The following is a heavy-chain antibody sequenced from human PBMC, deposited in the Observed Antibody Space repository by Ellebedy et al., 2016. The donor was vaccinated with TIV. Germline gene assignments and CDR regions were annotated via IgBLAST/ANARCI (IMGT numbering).Heavy chain of an antibody. CDR3: ARDDGVVVAAAIDY. Sequence: ASVKVSCRASGGTFSSYAISWVRQAPGQGLEWMGGIIPIFGTANYAQKFQGRVTITADESTSTAYMERSSLRSEDTAVYYCARDDGVVVAAAIDYWGQGTLVTVSS. CDR2: IIPIFGTA. CDR1: GGTFSSYA. D-gene: IGHD2-15*01. J-gene: IGHJ4*02. V-gene: IGHV1-69*13.